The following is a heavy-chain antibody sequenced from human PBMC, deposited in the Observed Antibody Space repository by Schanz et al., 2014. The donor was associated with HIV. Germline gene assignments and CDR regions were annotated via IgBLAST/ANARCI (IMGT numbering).Heavy chain of an antibody. Sequence: QLQLQESGPGLVKPSETLSLTCSVSGDSISNTTHYWGWIRQPPGKGLEWIGDINHNADTKYHPSLKSRVTISMDSSKQQFSLKLTSVTAADTAVYYCARVTTKTFDPTYYFNSWGQGTLVTVSS. J-gene: IGHJ4*02. CDR2: INHNADT. V-gene: IGHV4-39*07. CDR3: ARVTTKTFDPTYYFNS. D-gene: IGHD3-3*01. CDR1: GDSISNTTHY.